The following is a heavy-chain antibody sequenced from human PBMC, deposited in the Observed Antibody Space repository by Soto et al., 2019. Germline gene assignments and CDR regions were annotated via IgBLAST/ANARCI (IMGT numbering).Heavy chain of an antibody. J-gene: IGHJ5*02. CDR2: ISSYKSNT. Sequence: ASVKVSCKASGFTLTTYGITWVRQAPGEGLEWMGWISSYKSNTNYAQKLQGRVTMTTDTSTSTAYMELSSLRSEDTAVYYCAKVVVVAALDPWGQGTLVTVSS. V-gene: IGHV1-18*01. D-gene: IGHD2-15*01. CDR1: GFTLTTYG. CDR3: AKVVVVAALDP.